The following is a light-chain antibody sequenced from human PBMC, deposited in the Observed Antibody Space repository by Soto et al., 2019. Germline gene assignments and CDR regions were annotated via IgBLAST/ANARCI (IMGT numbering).Light chain of an antibody. J-gene: IGKJ5*01. CDR1: QSVSSN. Sequence: EIVLSQSPGTLSLSPGERATLSCRASQSVSSNLAWYQQKPGQAPRLLIYGASTRATGIPARFSGSGSETDFTLTISRLEPEDFALYFCQQYGNPRITFGQGTRLEIK. CDR2: GAS. CDR3: QQYGNPRIT. V-gene: IGKV3-20*01.